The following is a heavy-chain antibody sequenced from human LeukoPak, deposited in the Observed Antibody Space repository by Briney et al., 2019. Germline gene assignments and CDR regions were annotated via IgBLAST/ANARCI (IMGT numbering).Heavy chain of an antibody. D-gene: IGHD3-16*02. CDR2: MNSAGSTI. CDR1: GFTFSTSW. J-gene: IGHJ4*02. V-gene: IGHV3-74*01. Sequence: GGSLRLPCAASGFTFSTSWMHWVRQAPGKGLMWVSRMNSAGSTIDYEDSVKGRFTISRDNAKNTLFLQMDSLRAEDTAVYYCATAGSYRFDHWGQGTVVTVSS. CDR3: ATAGSYRFDH.